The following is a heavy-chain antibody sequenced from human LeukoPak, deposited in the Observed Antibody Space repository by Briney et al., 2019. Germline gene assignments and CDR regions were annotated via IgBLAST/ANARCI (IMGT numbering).Heavy chain of an antibody. CDR1: GYTFTGYY. CDR3: ARDFSLYYYDSSGYYRGWFDP. CDR2: INPNSGGT. V-gene: IGHV1-2*02. D-gene: IGHD3-22*01. J-gene: IGHJ5*02. Sequence: ASVKVSCKASGYTFTGYYMHWVRQAPGQGLEWMGWINPNSGGTNYAQKFQGRVTMTRDTSISTAYMELSRLRSDDTAVYYCARDFSLYYYDSSGYYRGWFDPWGQGTLVTVSS.